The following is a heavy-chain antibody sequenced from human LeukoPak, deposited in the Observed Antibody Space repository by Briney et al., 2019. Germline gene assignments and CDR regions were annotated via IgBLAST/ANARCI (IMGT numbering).Heavy chain of an antibody. CDR1: GYTFTGYY. D-gene: IGHD6-6*01. CDR3: ATVSVSSSSGFDY. J-gene: IGHJ4*02. V-gene: IGHV1-2*02. Sequence: ASVKVSCKASGYTFTGYYMYWVRQAPGQGLEWMGWINPNSGGTKYGQKFQGGIIMTSDTSTSTAYMELSSLRSDDTAVFYCATVSVSSSSGFDYWGQGTLVTVSS. CDR2: INPNSGGT.